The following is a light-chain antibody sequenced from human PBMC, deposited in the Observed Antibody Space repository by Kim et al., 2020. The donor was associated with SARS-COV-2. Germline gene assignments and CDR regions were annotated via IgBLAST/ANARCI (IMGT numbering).Light chain of an antibody. V-gene: IGKV3-20*01. J-gene: IGKJ2*01. CDR2: GAS. CDR3: QQYGSSPRT. CDR1: QGVIGSK. Sequence: LSPRERATLSCRAIQGVIGSKLVWYQQKPGQAPRLLIYGASSRATGIPDRFSGSGSGTDFTLTISRLEPEDVAVYYCQQYGSSPRTFGQGTKLEI.